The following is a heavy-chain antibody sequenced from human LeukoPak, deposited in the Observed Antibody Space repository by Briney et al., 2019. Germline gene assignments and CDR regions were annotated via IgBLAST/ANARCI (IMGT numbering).Heavy chain of an antibody. D-gene: IGHD3-10*01. Sequence: GASVKVSCKASGYSFTSFAMHWVRQAPGQRLEWMGWINAGNGNTKYSQKFQGRVTITRDTSASTAYMELSSLRSEDTAVYYCARAPSDVVRGIVFDSWGQGTLVTVSS. V-gene: IGHV1-3*01. CDR2: INAGNGNT. J-gene: IGHJ4*02. CDR3: ARAPSDVVRGIVFDS. CDR1: GYSFTSFA.